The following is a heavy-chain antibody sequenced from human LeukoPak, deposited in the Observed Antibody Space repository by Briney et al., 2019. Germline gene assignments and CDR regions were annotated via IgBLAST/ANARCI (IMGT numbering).Heavy chain of an antibody. J-gene: IGHJ6*03. D-gene: IGHD3-3*01. V-gene: IGHV1-18*01. CDR2: ISAYNGNT. CDR3: ARDKLRFLEWLLYRRVFGYYYMDV. Sequence: GASVKVSCKASGYTFTSYGISWARQAPGQGLEWMGWISAYNGNTNYAQKLQGRVTMTTDTSTSTAYMELRSLRSDDTAVYYCARDKLRFLEWLLYRRVFGYYYMDVWGKGTTVTVSS. CDR1: GYTFTSYG.